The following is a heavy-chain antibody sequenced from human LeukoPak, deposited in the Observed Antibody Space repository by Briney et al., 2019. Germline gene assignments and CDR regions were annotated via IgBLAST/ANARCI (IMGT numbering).Heavy chain of an antibody. CDR3: AREPRYYYGSGSNEY. CDR2: INPNSGGT. D-gene: IGHD3-10*01. Sequence: ASVKVSCKASGYTFTGYYMHWVRQAPGQGLEWMGWINPNSGGTNYAQKFQGRVTMTRDTPISTAYMELSRLRSDDTAVYYCAREPRYYYGSGSNEYWGQGTLVTVSS. V-gene: IGHV1-2*02. J-gene: IGHJ4*02. CDR1: GYTFTGYY.